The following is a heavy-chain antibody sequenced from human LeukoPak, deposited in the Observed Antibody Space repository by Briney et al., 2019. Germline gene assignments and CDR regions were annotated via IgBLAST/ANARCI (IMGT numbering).Heavy chain of an antibody. CDR2: INPNSGGT. CDR1: GYTFTGYY. J-gene: IGHJ4*02. CDR3: ARGNDYGDYFDY. V-gene: IGHV1-2*02. Sequence: ASVKVSCKASGYTFTGYYMHWVRQAPGQGLEWMGWINPNSGGTNYAQKFQDRVTMTRDTSISTAYMELSRLRSDDTAVYYCARGNDYGDYFDYWGQGTLVTVSS. D-gene: IGHD4-17*01.